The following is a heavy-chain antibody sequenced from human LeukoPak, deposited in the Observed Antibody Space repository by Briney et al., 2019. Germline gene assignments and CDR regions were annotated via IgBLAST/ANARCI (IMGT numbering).Heavy chain of an antibody. CDR3: ARDISVVPAATRSDY. D-gene: IGHD2-2*01. CDR2: ISAYNGNT. J-gene: IGHJ4*02. V-gene: IGHV1-18*01. CDR1: GYTFTSYG. Sequence: SVKVSCKASGYTFTSYGISWVRQAPGQGLEWMGWISAYNGNTNYAQKLQGRVTMTTDTSTSTAYMELRSLRSDDAAVYYCARDISVVPAATRSDYWGQGTLVTVSS.